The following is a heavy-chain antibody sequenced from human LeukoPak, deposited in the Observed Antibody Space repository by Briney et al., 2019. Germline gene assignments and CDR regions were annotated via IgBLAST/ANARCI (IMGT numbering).Heavy chain of an antibody. CDR2: IYYSGST. V-gene: IGHV4-61*01. CDR3: ARMYYDILTGYYYFDY. J-gene: IGHJ4*02. D-gene: IGHD3-9*01. CDR1: GGSVSSGSYY. Sequence: PSETLSLTCTVSGGSVSSGSYYWSWIRQPPGKGLEWIGYIYYSGSTNYNPSLKSRVTISVDTSKNQFSLKLNSVTAADTAVYYCARMYYDILTGYYYFDYWGQGTLVTVSS.